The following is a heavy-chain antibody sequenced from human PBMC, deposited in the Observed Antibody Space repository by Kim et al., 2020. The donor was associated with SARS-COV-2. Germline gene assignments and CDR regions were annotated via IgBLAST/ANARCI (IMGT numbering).Heavy chain of an antibody. Sequence: GGSLRLSCAASGFTFSNAWMSWVRQAPGKGLEWVGRIKSKTDGGTTDYAAPVKGRFTISRDDSKNTLYLQMNSLKTEDTAVYYCTTDPGDIVVVPAAIPWNYWGQGTLVTVSS. D-gene: IGHD2-2*02. V-gene: IGHV3-15*01. J-gene: IGHJ4*02. CDR2: IKSKTDGGTT. CDR3: TTDPGDIVVVPAAIPWNY. CDR1: GFTFSNAW.